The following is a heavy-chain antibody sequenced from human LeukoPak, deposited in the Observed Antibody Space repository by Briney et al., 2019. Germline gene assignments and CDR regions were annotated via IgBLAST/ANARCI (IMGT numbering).Heavy chain of an antibody. D-gene: IGHD3-9*01. CDR2: ISSSGSYT. V-gene: IGHV3-11*05. CDR1: GFTFSDYY. Sequence: GGSLRLSCAASGFTFSDYYMNWVRQAPGKGLEWVSHISSSGSYTNYADSVKGLVTVSRDNAKNPLYLHMHSLRDDDTAVYYCARDQRYAFDYWGQGILVTVSS. CDR3: ARDQRYAFDY. J-gene: IGHJ4*02.